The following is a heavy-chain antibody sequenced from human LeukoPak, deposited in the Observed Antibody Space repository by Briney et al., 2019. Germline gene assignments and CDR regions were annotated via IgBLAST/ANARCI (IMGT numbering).Heavy chain of an antibody. CDR3: APWGRYYFDY. J-gene: IGHJ4*02. CDR2: ISGSGGNT. D-gene: IGHD3-16*01. V-gene: IGHV3-23*01. CDR1: VFTFSSYA. Sequence: GVSLRLSCAASVFTFSSYAMIGVRHAPAKGLEWVSAISGSGGNTYYADSVKGRFTISRDNSKNTLYLQMNSLRAEDTAVYYCAPWGRYYFDYWGQGTLVTVSS.